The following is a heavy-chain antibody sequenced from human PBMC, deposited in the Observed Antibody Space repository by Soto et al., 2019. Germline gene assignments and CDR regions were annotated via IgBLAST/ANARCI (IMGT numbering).Heavy chain of an antibody. V-gene: IGHV3-33*01. CDR3: ARDREDTAMVFDY. D-gene: IGHD5-18*01. CDR1: GFTFSSYG. CDR2: IWYDGSNK. Sequence: QVQLVESGGGVVQPGRSLRLSCAASGFTFSSYGMHWVRQAPGKWLEWVAVIWYDGSNKYYADSVKGRFTISRDNSKNMLYLQMNSLRAEDTAVYDCARDREDTAMVFDYWGQGTLVTVSS. J-gene: IGHJ4*02.